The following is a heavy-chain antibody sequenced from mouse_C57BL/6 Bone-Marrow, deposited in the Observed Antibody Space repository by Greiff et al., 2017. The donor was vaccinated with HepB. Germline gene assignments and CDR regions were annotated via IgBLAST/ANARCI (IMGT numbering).Heavy chain of an antibody. D-gene: IGHD1-1*01. CDR2: IDPSDSYT. CDR1: GYTFTSYW. CDR3: AREEVLLRSLYWYFDV. Sequence: QVHVKQPGAELVRPGTSVKLSCKASGYTFTSYWMHWVKQRPGQGLEWIGVIDPSDSYTNYNQKFKGKATLTVDTSSSTAYMQLSSLTSEDSAVYYCAREEVLLRSLYWYFDVWGTGTTVTVSS. J-gene: IGHJ1*03. V-gene: IGHV1-59*01.